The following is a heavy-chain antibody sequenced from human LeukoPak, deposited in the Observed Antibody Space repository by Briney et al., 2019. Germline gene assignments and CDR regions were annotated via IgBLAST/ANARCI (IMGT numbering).Heavy chain of an antibody. CDR1: AYTFTMYG. CDR3: ARARYLTGSRDDAFDF. V-gene: IGHV1-18*01. CDR2: ISAYNGNT. J-gene: IGHJ3*01. Sequence: AAVKVSCNASAYTFTMYGISWVREAPGQGLEWMAWISAYNGNTDYAQKLQGRVTMTTDTSTSTAYMELRSLRSDDTAVYYCARARYLTGSRDDAFDFRGQGTVVTVSA. D-gene: IGHD1-26*01.